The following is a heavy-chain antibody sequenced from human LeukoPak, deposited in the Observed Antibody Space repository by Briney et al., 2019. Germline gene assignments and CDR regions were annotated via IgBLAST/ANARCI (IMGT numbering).Heavy chain of an antibody. D-gene: IGHD5-18*01. CDR2: IYSDGTI. CDR3: ARDRGYSTFDM. CDR1: GFTVSSNY. Sequence: GGSLRLSCAASGFTVSSNYMSWVRQVPGKGLEWVSVIYSDGTISYADSVKGRFTISRDNSENTLYLQMNSLRVEDTAVYYCARDRGYSTFDMWGQGTTVTVSS. J-gene: IGHJ3*02. V-gene: IGHV3-66*01.